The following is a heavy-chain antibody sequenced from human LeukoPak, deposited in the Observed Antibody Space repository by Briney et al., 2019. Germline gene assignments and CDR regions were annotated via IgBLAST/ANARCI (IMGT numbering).Heavy chain of an antibody. Sequence: PGGSLRLSCVAFGFTFSSYELNWVRQAPGKGLEWVLYISRSGSIIYYADSVKGRFTISRDNAKNSLYLQMNSLRAEDTAVYYCARDLIRDDYKDAFDIWGKGTMVTVSS. CDR1: GFTFSSYE. D-gene: IGHD5-24*01. CDR3: ARDLIRDDYKDAFDI. CDR2: ISRSGSII. J-gene: IGHJ3*02. V-gene: IGHV3-48*03.